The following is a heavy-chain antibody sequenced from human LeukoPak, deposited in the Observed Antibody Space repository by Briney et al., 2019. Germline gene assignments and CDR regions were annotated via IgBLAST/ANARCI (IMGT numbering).Heavy chain of an antibody. Sequence: PGGSLRLSCAASGFTFNTYAMNWVRQAPGKGPEWVSSISSTSSSIYYADSVKGRFTISRDNAKNSLYLQMNSLRVEDTAVYYCASVGGFTYGIDCWGQGTLVTVSS. D-gene: IGHD5-18*01. J-gene: IGHJ4*02. V-gene: IGHV3-21*01. CDR3: ASVGGFTYGIDC. CDR1: GFTFNTYA. CDR2: ISSTSSSI.